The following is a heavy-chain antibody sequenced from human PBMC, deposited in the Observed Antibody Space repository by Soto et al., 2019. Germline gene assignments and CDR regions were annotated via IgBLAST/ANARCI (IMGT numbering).Heavy chain of an antibody. Sequence: SDTLSLTSDVSGNSISSGSYWGWIRLPPGKGLEGIGTTDHSGNAYYNPSIKSRVTISIDPSKSQFYLKVLSVHAADTAVYYCASAHLGCYSSSWTKGFYFDFWGQGTLVTVSS. J-gene: IGHJ4*02. CDR3: ASAHLGCYSSSWTKGFYFDF. CDR2: TDHSGNA. CDR1: GNSISSGSY. D-gene: IGHD6-6*01. V-gene: IGHV4-38-2*01.